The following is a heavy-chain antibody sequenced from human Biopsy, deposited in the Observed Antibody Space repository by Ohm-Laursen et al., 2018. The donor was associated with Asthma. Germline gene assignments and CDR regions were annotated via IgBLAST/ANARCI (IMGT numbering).Heavy chain of an antibody. J-gene: IGHJ2*01. Sequence: SETLSLTCSVSGGSVGSDKYYWSWIRQPPGKGLAWVSYISYSGSTDYNPSLKSRLTISMDTSKNQFSLKLSSVTAADTAVYYCARVPTTLRYFDLWGRGTLVTVSS. CDR3: ARVPTTLRYFDL. D-gene: IGHD2-15*01. CDR1: GGSVGSDKYY. V-gene: IGHV4-61*01. CDR2: ISYSGST.